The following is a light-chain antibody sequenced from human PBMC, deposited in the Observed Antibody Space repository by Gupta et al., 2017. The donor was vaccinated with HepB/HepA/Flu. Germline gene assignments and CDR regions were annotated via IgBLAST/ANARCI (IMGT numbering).Light chain of an antibody. CDR2: ANS. CDR1: SSNIGAGYD. Sequence: QSMLTQPPSVSGAPGQRVTISCTGSSSNIGAGYDVNWYQQLQGTAPKLLIYANSNRHSGVPDRFSGANSATSASLVITGLQAEDEADYYCQSYDSSLSGSWVFGGGTKLTVL. V-gene: IGLV1-40*01. CDR3: QSYDSSLSGSWV. J-gene: IGLJ3*02.